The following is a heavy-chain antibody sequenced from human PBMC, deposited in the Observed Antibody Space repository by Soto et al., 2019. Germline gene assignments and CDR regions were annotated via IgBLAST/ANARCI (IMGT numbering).Heavy chain of an antibody. CDR3: AKGVDFLTDNLSFAV. V-gene: IGHV3-23*01. CDR1: GFTFNTYA. Sequence: PGGSLRLSCAASGFTFNTYAMSWVRQAPGKGLEWVSTISDSSAGNTYYADSVKGRFTISRDNSKNTLYLQMNSLRVEDTAVYYCAKGVDFLTDNLSFAVWGQGTMVTVSS. D-gene: IGHD3-9*01. J-gene: IGHJ3*01. CDR2: ISDSSAGNT.